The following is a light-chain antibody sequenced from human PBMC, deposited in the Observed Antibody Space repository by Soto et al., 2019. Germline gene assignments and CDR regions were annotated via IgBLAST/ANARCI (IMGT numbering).Light chain of an antibody. Sequence: DIVMTQSPDSLAVSLGERATVSCKSSQSVLSSSNNKNSLTWYQQKPGQPPKLLIYLASTRESGVPHRFSGSASGTDFTLTISSLQAEDVAVYYCEQYYNSWPFGQGTKVEIK. CDR2: LAS. CDR1: QSVLSSSNNKNS. J-gene: IGKJ1*01. V-gene: IGKV4-1*01. CDR3: EQYYNSWP.